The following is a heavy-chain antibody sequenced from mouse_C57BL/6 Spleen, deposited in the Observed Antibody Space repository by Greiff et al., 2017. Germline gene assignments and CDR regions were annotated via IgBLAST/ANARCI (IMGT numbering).Heavy chain of an antibody. CDR3: ASVTGTDYAMDY. CDR1: GYAFSSSW. V-gene: IGHV1-82*01. J-gene: IGHJ4*01. D-gene: IGHD4-1*01. CDR2: IYPGDGDT. Sequence: QVQLQQSGPELVKPGASVKISCKASGYAFSSSWMNWVKQRPGKGLEWIGRIYPGDGDTNYNGKFKGKATLTADKSSSTAYMQLSSLTSEDSAVYFCASVTGTDYAMDYWGQGTSFTVSS.